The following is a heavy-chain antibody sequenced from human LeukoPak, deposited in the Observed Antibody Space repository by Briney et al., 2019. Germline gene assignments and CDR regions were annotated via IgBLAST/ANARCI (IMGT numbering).Heavy chain of an antibody. CDR2: INASGGRT. V-gene: IGHV3-23*01. Sequence: PGGSLRLSCAASGIIFSSYAMSWVRQAPGKGLEWVSSINASGGRTYYADSVKGRFTISRDNSKNTLYLQMNSLRAEDTAVYYCAREVSSSIEKYYFDYWGQGTLVTVSS. D-gene: IGHD6-6*01. CDR1: GIIFSSYA. J-gene: IGHJ4*02. CDR3: AREVSSSIEKYYFDY.